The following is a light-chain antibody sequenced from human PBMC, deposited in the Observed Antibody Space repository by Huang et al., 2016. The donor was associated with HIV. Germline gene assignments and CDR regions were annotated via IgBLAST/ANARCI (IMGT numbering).Light chain of an antibody. CDR2: GAS. V-gene: IGKV3-15*01. CDR1: QRVATN. Sequence: EIIMTQSPATLSLSPGEGASLSCRANQRVATNLAWYLHRPGQSPRILIFGASTRASGLPGRFSGSGSGTQFTLTVSGLQSEDFAVYYCQQYHNWPYTFGRGTKLEI. J-gene: IGKJ2*01. CDR3: QQYHNWPYT.